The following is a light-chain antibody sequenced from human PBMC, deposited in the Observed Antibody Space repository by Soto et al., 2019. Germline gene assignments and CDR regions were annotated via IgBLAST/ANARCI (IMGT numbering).Light chain of an antibody. V-gene: IGLV1-40*01. Sequence: QSVLTQPPSVSGAPGQRVTISCTWSSSNIGTGYDVHWYQQFPGAAPKLLIYGNINRPSGVPDRFSGSTSGTSASLAITGLQAEDEADYYCQSYDSSLVFGGGTKVTVL. CDR3: QSYDSSLV. CDR1: SSNIGTGYD. J-gene: IGLJ2*01. CDR2: GNI.